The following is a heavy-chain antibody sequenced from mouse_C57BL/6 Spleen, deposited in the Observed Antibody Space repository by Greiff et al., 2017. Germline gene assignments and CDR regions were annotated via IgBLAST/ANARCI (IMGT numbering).Heavy chain of an antibody. Sequence: EVQRVESGEGLVKPGGSLTLSCAASGFTFSSYALTWVRPTPETRLEWVAYISSGGDYIYYAATVKGRFTISRDNARNTLDLQMSSLKSEDTAMYYCTRDTDGYYAMDYGGQGTSVTVSA. J-gene: IGHJ4*01. D-gene: IGHD1-1*01. CDR2: ISSGGDYI. CDR1: GFTFSSYA. V-gene: IGHV5-9-1*02. CDR3: TRDTDGYYAMDY.